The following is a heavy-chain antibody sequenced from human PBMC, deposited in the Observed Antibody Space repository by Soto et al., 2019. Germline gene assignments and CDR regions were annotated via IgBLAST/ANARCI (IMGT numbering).Heavy chain of an antibody. J-gene: IGHJ4*02. CDR1: GGSISSSNW. Sequence: SETLSLTCAVSGGSISSSNWWRWVRQPPGKGLEWIGEVYHSGSTNYNPSLKSRVTMSVDKSKNQFSLKLSSVTAADTAVYYCARNGVTGIAHWGQGILVTVSS. CDR2: VYHSGST. CDR3: ARNGVTGIAH. D-gene: IGHD1-20*01. V-gene: IGHV4-4*02.